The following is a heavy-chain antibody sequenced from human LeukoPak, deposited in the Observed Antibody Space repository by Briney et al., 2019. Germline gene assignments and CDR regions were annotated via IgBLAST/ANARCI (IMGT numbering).Heavy chain of an antibody. Sequence: GGSLRLSCAASGFTFSSYGMHWVRQAPGKGLEWVAVIWYDGSNKYYADSVKGRFTISRDNSKNTLYLQMNSLRAEDTAVYYWARFIRGGSGCPSYSYVRDVGARGPRPPSP. CDR3: ARFIRGGSGCPSYSYVRDV. CDR2: IWYDGSNK. V-gene: IGHV3-33*08. D-gene: IGHD6-25*01. CDR1: GFTFSSYG. J-gene: IGHJ6*02.